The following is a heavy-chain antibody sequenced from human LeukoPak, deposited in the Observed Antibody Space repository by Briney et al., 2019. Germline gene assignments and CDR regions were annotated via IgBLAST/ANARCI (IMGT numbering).Heavy chain of an antibody. CDR2: ISSSSSYI. J-gene: IGHJ4*02. D-gene: IGHD6-25*01. V-gene: IGHV3-21*01. CDR3: ARDSSEGTDY. CDR1: GFTFSGYS. Sequence: PGGSLRLSCAASGFTFSGYSMNWVRQAPGKGLEWVSSISSSSSYIYYADSVKGRFTISRDSAKNSLYLQMNSLRAEDTAVYYCARDSSEGTDYWGQGTLVTVSS.